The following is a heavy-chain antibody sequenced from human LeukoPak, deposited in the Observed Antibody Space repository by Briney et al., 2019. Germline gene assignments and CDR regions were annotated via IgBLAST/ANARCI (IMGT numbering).Heavy chain of an antibody. CDR3: ARFKSLGELSFNRWFRKGYYFDY. CDR1: GGSISSYY. V-gene: IGHV4-59*01. J-gene: IGHJ4*02. CDR2: IYYSGST. Sequence: SETLSLTCTVSGGSISSYYWSWIRQPPGKGLEWIGYIYYSGSTNYNPSLKSRVTISVDTSKNQFSLKLSSVTAADTAVYYCARFKSLGELSFNRWFRKGYYFDYWGQGTLVTVSP. D-gene: IGHD3-16*02.